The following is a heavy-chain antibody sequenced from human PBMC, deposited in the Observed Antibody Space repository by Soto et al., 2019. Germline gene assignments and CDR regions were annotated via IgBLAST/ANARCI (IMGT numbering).Heavy chain of an antibody. CDR3: ARGDYCGGDCHSFDY. J-gene: IGHJ4*02. CDR2: INHSGST. CDR1: GGSFIGYY. D-gene: IGHD2-21*01. Sequence: PLEILSLTCAVYGGSFIGYYWSWIRQPPGKGLEWIGEINHSGSTNYNPSLKSRVTISVDTSKNQFSLKLSSVTAADTAVYYCARGDYCGGDCHSFDYWGQGTLVTVSS. V-gene: IGHV4-34*01.